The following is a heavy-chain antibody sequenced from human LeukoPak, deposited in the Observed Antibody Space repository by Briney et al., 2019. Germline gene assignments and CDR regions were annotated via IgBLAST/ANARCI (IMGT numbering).Heavy chain of an antibody. CDR3: ARAPNIVVVKFDP. J-gene: IGHJ5*02. Sequence: GGSLRLSCAASGFTFSSYAMHWVRQAPGKGLEYVSAISSNGGSTYYADSVKGRFTISRDNSKNTLYLQMSSLRAEDTAVYYCARAPNIVVVKFDPWGQGTLVTVSS. V-gene: IGHV3-64D*06. CDR1: GFTFSSYA. CDR2: ISSNGGST. D-gene: IGHD3-22*01.